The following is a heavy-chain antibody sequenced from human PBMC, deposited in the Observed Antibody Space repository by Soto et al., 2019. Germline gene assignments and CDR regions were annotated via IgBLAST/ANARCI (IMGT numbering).Heavy chain of an antibody. CDR3: ATVVLSCSSPSCRGINWCDP. J-gene: IGHJ5*02. CDR2: MFYVGAT. CDR1: GGSISSGDYY. V-gene: IGHV4-30-4*01. Sequence: QVQLQESGPGLVEPSQTLSLTCSVFGGSISSGDYYWSLIRQHPGKGLEWIGYMFYVGATYYNPSLKSRLTLSVDTSKNQFSLKLNIVTPADTAVYHGATVVLSCSSPSCRGINWCDPWGQGTLVTVTS. D-gene: IGHD2-2*01.